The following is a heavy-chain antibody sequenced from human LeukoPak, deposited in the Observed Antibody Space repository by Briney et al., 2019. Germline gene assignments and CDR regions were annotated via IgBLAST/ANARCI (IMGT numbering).Heavy chain of an antibody. V-gene: IGHV1-69*13. Sequence: SVKVSCKASGGTFSSYAISWVRQAPGQGLEWMGGIIPIFGTANYAQKFQGRVTITADESTSTAYMELSSLRSEDTAVYYCARDQDGYDWAPDYWGQGTLVTVSS. J-gene: IGHJ4*02. D-gene: IGHD5-24*01. CDR3: ARDQDGYDWAPDY. CDR2: IIPIFGTA. CDR1: GGTFSSYA.